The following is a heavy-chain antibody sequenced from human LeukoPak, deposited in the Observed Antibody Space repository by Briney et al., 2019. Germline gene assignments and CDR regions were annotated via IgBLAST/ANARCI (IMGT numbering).Heavy chain of an antibody. D-gene: IGHD6-13*01. CDR3: ARTKKGHSSSWNDY. Sequence: RSSETLSLTCAVYGRSFSGYYWSWIRQSPGKGLEGIGVIHHSGSTNYNPSLKGRFTISVDTSKNQFSLKLTAVTAADTAVYYCARTKKGHSSSWNDYWGQATLVTVP. CDR2: IHHSGST. CDR1: GRSFSGYY. J-gene: IGHJ4*02. V-gene: IGHV4-34*01.